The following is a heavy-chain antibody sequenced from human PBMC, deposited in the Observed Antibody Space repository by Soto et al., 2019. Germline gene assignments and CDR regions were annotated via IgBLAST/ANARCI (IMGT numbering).Heavy chain of an antibody. V-gene: IGHV3-23*01. CDR1: GFTFNIYA. CDR3: AKDRYLDHDSRGYLFDN. CDR2: ISRYGDFT. J-gene: IGHJ4*02. D-gene: IGHD3-22*01. Sequence: GSLRLSCAASGFTFNIYAMTWVRQAPGKGLEWVSAISRYGDFTYYADSVEGRFTISRNNSKNTLYLQMKSLRAEDTAVYFCAKDRYLDHDSRGYLFDNWGQGTLVTVSS.